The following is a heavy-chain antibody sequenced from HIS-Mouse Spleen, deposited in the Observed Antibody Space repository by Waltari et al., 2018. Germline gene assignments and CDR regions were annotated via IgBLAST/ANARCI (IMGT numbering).Heavy chain of an antibody. J-gene: IGHJ4*02. CDR3: ADSGSYWYYFDY. V-gene: IGHV1-2*02. CDR1: GYTFTGYY. Sequence: QVQLVQSGAEVKKPGASVKVSCKASGYTFTGYYMHWVRQAPGQGLEWMGWINPNSDGTNDAQKFQGRVTMTRDTSISTAYMELSRLRSDDTAVYYCADSGSYWYYFDYWGQGTLVTVSS. CDR2: INPNSDGT. D-gene: IGHD1-26*01.